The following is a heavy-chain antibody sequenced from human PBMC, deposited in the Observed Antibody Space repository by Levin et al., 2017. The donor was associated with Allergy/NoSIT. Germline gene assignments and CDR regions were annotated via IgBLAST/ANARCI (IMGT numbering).Heavy chain of an antibody. Sequence: GGSLRLSCAASGFTFSDYYMDWVRQAPGKGLEWVGRIRNKANSYTTEYAASVKGRFTISRDDSKSSLYLQMNTLKNEDTAVYYCARASRGSGDYWGQGTLITVSS. V-gene: IGHV3-72*01. CDR2: IRNKANSYTT. CDR1: GFTFSDYY. CDR3: ARASRGSGDY. J-gene: IGHJ4*02.